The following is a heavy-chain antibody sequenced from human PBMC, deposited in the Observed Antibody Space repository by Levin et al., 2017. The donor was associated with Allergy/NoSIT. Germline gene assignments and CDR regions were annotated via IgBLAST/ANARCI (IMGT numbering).Heavy chain of an antibody. J-gene: IGHJ3*02. CDR1: RFSFGDYA. CDR2: IRSKPYGGTT. CDR3: TRGRDYYESSGYSQGGFDI. D-gene: IGHD3-22*01. Sequence: GESLKISCTASRFSFGDYAMTWFRQAPGKGLEWVGFIRSKPYGGTTEYAASVKGRFTISRDDSKSIAYLQMNSLKTEDTAVYYCTRGRDYYESSGYSQGGFDIWGQGAMVTVSS. V-gene: IGHV3-49*03.